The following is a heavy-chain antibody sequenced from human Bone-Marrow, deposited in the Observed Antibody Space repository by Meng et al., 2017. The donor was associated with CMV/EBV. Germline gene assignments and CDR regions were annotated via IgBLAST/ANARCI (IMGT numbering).Heavy chain of an antibody. Sequence: ASVKVSCKASGYTFTGYYMHWVRQAPGQGLEWMGWINPNSGGTNYAQKLQGRVTMTTDTSTSTAYMELRSLRSDDTAVYYCARDFYGSGSYWPHFDYWGQGTLVTVSS. J-gene: IGHJ4*02. D-gene: IGHD3-10*01. CDR2: INPNSGGT. CDR3: ARDFYGSGSYWPHFDY. CDR1: GYTFTGYY. V-gene: IGHV1-2*02.